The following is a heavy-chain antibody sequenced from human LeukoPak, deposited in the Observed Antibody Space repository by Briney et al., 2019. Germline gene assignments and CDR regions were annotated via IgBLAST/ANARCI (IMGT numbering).Heavy chain of an antibody. CDR1: GGSISSSSYY. Sequence: KPSETLSLTCTVSGGSISSSSYYWGWIRQPPGKGLEWIGSIYYSGSTYYNPSLKSRVTISVDTSKNQFSLKLSSVTAADTAVYYCARMSIAVTGIDFWGQGTLVTVSS. V-gene: IGHV4-39*01. D-gene: IGHD6-19*01. J-gene: IGHJ4*02. CDR2: IYYSGST. CDR3: ARMSIAVTGIDF.